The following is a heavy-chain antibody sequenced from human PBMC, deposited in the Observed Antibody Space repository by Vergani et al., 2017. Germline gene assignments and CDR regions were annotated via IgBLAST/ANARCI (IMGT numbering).Heavy chain of an antibody. V-gene: IGHV1-58*02. J-gene: IGHJ4*02. Sequence: QMQLVPSGPEVKKPGTSVKVSCKASGFTFTSSAMQWVRQARGQRLEWIGWIVVGSGNTNYAQKFQERVTITWDMSTSTAYMELSSLRSEDTAVYYCAATLAGVGAGSYQFLLVLNYWGQGTLVTVSP. CDR3: AATLAGVGAGSYQFLLVLNY. D-gene: IGHD3-10*01. CDR1: GFTFTSSA. CDR2: IVVGSGNT.